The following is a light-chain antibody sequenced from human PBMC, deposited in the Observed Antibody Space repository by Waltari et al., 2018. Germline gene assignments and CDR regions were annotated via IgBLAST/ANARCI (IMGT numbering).Light chain of an antibody. V-gene: IGKV3-11*01. Sequence: EIVLTQSPATLSLSPGERATLSCRASQSVSIYLAWYQQKPGQAPRLLFYDASNRATGIPARFSGSGSGTDFTLTISGLEPEDFAVYYCQQRSNWQYTFGQGTKVEIK. J-gene: IGKJ2*01. CDR2: DAS. CDR3: QQRSNWQYT. CDR1: QSVSIY.